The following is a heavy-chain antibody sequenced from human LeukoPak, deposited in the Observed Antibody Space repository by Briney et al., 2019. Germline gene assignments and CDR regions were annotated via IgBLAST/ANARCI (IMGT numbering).Heavy chain of an antibody. V-gene: IGHV4-34*01. CDR1: GGSFSGYY. CDR2: INHSGST. D-gene: IGHD2-15*01. J-gene: IGHJ4*02. CDR3: ARDREKVAADY. Sequence: SETLSLTCAVYGGSFSGYYWSWIRQPPGKGLEWIGEINHSGSTNYNPSLKSRVTISVDTSKNQFSLKLSSVTAADTAVHYCARDREKVAADYWGQGTLVTVSS.